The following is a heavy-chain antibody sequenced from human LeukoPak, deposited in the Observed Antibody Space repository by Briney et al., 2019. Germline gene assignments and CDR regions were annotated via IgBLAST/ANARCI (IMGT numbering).Heavy chain of an antibody. CDR2: INSDGGKT. CDR3: ARRSGGYDY. J-gene: IGHJ4*02. D-gene: IGHD1-26*01. Sequence: GGSLRLSCSASGFTFSSYAMHWVRLAPGKGLEYVSAINSDGGKTYYPDLVKGRFTISRDNSKNTLYLQMTSLRTDDTAVYYCARRSGGYDYWGQGALVTVSS. V-gene: IGHV3-64D*09. CDR1: GFTFSSYA.